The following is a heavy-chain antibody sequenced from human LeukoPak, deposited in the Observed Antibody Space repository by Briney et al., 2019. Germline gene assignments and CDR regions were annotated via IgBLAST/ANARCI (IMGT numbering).Heavy chain of an antibody. V-gene: IGHV3-30*02. Sequence: PGGSLRLSCAASGFTFSSYGMHWVRQAPGKGLEWVAFIRYDGSNKYYADSVKGRFTISRDNSKNTLYLQMNSLRAEDTAVYYCARSASGSPHYYYGMDVWGQGTTVTVSS. D-gene: IGHD3-10*01. CDR1: GFTFSSYG. J-gene: IGHJ6*02. CDR3: ARSASGSPHYYYGMDV. CDR2: IRYDGSNK.